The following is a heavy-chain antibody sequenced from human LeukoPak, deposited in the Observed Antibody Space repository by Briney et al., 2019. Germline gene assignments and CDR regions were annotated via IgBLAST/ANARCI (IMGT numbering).Heavy chain of an antibody. CDR3: ARWSGSGYYYVFDY. D-gene: IGHD3-22*01. Sequence: SETLSLTCAVYGGSFSGYYWSWIRQPPGKGLEWIGEINHSGSTNHNPSLKSRVTISVDTSKNQFSLKLSSVTAADTAVYYCARWSGSGYYYVFDYWGQGTLVTVSS. J-gene: IGHJ4*02. V-gene: IGHV4-34*01. CDR1: GGSFSGYY. CDR2: INHSGST.